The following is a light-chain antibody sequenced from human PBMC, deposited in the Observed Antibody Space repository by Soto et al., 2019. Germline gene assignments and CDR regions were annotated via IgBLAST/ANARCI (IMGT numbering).Light chain of an antibody. CDR1: QSVSSSY. J-gene: IGKJ3*01. V-gene: IGKV3-20*01. CDR2: GAS. Sequence: EMVLTQSPGTLSLSPGERATLSCRASQSVSSSYLAWYQQKPGQAPRLLIYGASSRATGIPDRFSGSGSRTDFTLTISRLEPEDYASYSCQQFARSPLFTFGPGTKVDVK. CDR3: QQFARSPLFT.